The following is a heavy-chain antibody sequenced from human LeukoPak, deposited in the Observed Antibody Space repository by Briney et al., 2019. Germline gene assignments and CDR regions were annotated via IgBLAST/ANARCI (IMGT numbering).Heavy chain of an antibody. CDR3: ATYSSLNRREFQF. J-gene: IGHJ1*01. CDR2: ISSSSSTI. D-gene: IGHD3-22*01. Sequence: GRSLRLSCAASGFTFSTYSMTWVRQAPGKGLEWVSYISSSSSTIYYADSVKGRFTISRDNAKNSLYLQMNSLRAEDTAVYYCATYSSLNRREFQFWGQGTLLTVSS. V-gene: IGHV3-48*04. CDR1: GFTFSTYS.